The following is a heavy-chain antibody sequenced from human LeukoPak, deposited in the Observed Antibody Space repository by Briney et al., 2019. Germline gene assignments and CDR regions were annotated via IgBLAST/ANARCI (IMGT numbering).Heavy chain of an antibody. V-gene: IGHV3-23*01. D-gene: IGHD3-22*01. CDR1: GFTLSSYA. Sequence: GGSLRLSCAASGFTLSSYAMSWVRQAPGKGLEWVSAISGSGGSTYYADSVKGRFTISRDNSKNTLYLQMNSLRAEDTAVYYCANLISGYYFPVGYWGQGTLVTVSS. CDR2: ISGSGGST. CDR3: ANLISGYYFPVGY. J-gene: IGHJ4*02.